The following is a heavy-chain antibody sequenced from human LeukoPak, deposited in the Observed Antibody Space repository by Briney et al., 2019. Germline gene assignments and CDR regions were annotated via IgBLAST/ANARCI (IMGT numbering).Heavy chain of an antibody. D-gene: IGHD6-6*01. CDR2: IYYSGST. CDR3: ARDWGVSARPGYMDV. V-gene: IGHV4-61*01. CDR1: GVSISSSSYY. J-gene: IGHJ6*03. Sequence: SETLSLTCTVSGVSISSSSYYWGWIRQPPGKGLEWIGYIYYSGSTKYNPSLKSRVTISVDTSKNQFSLRLSPVTAADTAVYYCARDWGVSARPGYMDVWGKGTTVTVSS.